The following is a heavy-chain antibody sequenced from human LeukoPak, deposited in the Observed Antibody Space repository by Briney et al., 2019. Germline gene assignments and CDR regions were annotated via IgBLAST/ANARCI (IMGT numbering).Heavy chain of an antibody. V-gene: IGHV4-39*01. CDR1: GGSISSSSYY. CDR2: IYYRGST. CDR3: AALGYDYVWGTRQIDY. Sequence: SETLSLTCTVSGGSISSSSYYWGWIRQPPGKGLEWIGSIYYRGSTYYNPSLKSRVTISVDTSKNQFSLKLSSVTAADTAVYYCAALGYDYVWGTRQIDYWGQGTLVTVSS. D-gene: IGHD3-16*01. J-gene: IGHJ4*02.